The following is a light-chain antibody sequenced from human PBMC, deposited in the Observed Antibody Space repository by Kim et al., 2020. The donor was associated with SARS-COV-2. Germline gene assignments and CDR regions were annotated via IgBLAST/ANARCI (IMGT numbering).Light chain of an antibody. Sequence: DIVMTQSPDSLAVSLGERATINCKSSQSVLYSSNNKNYLAWYQQKPGQPPKLLIYWASTRESGVPERFSGSESGTDFTLTISSLQAEDVAVYYCQQYYSTPQTFGQGTKVDIK. CDR3: QQYYSTPQT. J-gene: IGKJ1*01. CDR1: QSVLYSSNNKNY. CDR2: WAS. V-gene: IGKV4-1*01.